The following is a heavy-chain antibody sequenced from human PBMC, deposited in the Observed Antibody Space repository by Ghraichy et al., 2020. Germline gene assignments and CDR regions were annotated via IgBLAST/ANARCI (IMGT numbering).Heavy chain of an antibody. J-gene: IGHJ6*02. D-gene: IGHD3-3*01. CDR2: IYSGGST. V-gene: IGHV3-66*01. CDR1: GFTVSSNY. CDR3: ARVLEVYYYGMDV. Sequence: GGSLRLSCAASGFTVSSNYMSWVRQAPGKGLEWVSVIYSGGSTYYADSVKGRFTISRDNSKNTLYLQMNSLRDEDTAVYYCARVLEVYYYGMDVWGQGTTVTVSS.